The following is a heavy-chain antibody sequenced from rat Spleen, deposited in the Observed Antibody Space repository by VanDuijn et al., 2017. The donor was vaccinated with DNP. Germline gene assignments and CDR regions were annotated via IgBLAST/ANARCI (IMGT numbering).Heavy chain of an antibody. J-gene: IGHJ2*01. D-gene: IGHD1-10*01. CDR3: TTGQLLDY. V-gene: IGHV5S23*01. CDR1: GFTFTNYD. Sequence: EVQLVESGGGLSQPGRSLKVSCAASGFTFTNYDMAWVRQGPTKGLEWVASIRVVGSTYYRDSVKGRFTISRDNAKSTLYLQMDSLRSEDTATYYCTTGQLLDYWGQGVMVTVSS. CDR2: IRVVGST.